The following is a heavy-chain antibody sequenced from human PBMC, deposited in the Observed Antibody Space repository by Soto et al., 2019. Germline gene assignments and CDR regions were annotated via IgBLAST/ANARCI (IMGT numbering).Heavy chain of an antibody. Sequence: PGESLKISCKGSGYSFTSYWIGWVRQMPGKGLEWMGIIYPGDSDTIYSPSFQGQVTISADKSISTAYLQWSSLRASDTAMYYCESLRDFWSGYSEPYYYYGMDVWGQGTTVTVSS. CDR2: IYPGDSDT. J-gene: IGHJ6*02. V-gene: IGHV5-51*01. CDR3: ESLRDFWSGYSEPYYYYGMDV. D-gene: IGHD3-3*01. CDR1: GYSFTSYW.